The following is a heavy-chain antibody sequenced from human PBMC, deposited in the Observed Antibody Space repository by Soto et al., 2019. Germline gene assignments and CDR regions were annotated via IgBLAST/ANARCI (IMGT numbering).Heavy chain of an antibody. V-gene: IGHV1-2*02. CDR3: ARGDVRVVASFDP. J-gene: IGHJ5*02. CDR1: GYTFTDYY. D-gene: IGHD2-15*01. Sequence: ASVKFSCKASGYTFTDYYIHWVRQSPGQGLEWMGWINPNSGGTNYAQKFQGRVNMTRDTSISTAYMELSRLISDDTAVYYCARGDVRVVASFDPWGQGALVTVSS. CDR2: INPNSGGT.